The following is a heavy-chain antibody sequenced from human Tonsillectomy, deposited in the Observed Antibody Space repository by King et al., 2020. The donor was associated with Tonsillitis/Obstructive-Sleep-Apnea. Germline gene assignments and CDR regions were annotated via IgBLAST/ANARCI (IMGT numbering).Heavy chain of an antibody. D-gene: IGHD3-22*01. V-gene: IGHV1-18*01. J-gene: IGHJ4*02. CDR3: ARDSMSHYYDSRGYYTFNC. Sequence: VQLVQSGAEVKKPGASVKVSCKASGYTFTNYGISWVRQAPGQGLEWMAWISAHNGHTNYAQKLQGRVTMTTDTSMSTAYMELRSLRSDDTAVYYCARDSMSHYYDSRGYYTFNCWGQVTLVTVSA. CDR2: ISAHNGHT. CDR1: GYTFTNYG.